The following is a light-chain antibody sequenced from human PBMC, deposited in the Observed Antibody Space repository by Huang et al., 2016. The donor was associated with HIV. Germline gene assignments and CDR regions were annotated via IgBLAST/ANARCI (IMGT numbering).Light chain of an antibody. Sequence: IQLTQSPSSLSASVGDRVTITCRASQDIRSYLAWYQQKPGKAPKLLIYSASTLQSGVPSRFSGSGSGTEYSLTISSLQPEDFATYYCQQLSTSLTFGGGTKVEMK. CDR3: QQLSTSLT. J-gene: IGKJ4*01. V-gene: IGKV1-9*01. CDR2: SAS. CDR1: QDIRSY.